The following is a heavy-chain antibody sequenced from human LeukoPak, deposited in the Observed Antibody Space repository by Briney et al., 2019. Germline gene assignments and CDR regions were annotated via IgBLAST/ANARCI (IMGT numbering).Heavy chain of an antibody. CDR3: ARASNRAFDY. D-gene: IGHD1-14*01. CDR1: GFTFSSYA. V-gene: IGHV3-64*01. CDR2: ISSNGGST. J-gene: IGHJ4*02. Sequence: GGSLRLSCAASGFTFSSYAMHWVRQAPGKGLEYVSAISSNGGSTYYANSVKGRFTISRDNSKNTLYLQMGSLRAEDMAVYYCARASNRAFDYWGQGTLVTVSS.